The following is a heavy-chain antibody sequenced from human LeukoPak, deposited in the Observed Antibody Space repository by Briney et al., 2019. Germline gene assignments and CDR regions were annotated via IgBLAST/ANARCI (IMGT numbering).Heavy chain of an antibody. CDR1: GFTFSSYW. V-gene: IGHV3-7*03. CDR2: IKQDGSEK. D-gene: IGHD1-26*01. Sequence: PGGSLRLSCAASGFTFSSYWMSWVRQAPGKGLEWVANIKQDGSEKYYVDSVKGRFTISRDNAKNSLYLQMNSLRAEDTAVYYCAKDRVGAHDYFDYWGQGTLVTVSS. J-gene: IGHJ4*02. CDR3: AKDRVGAHDYFDY.